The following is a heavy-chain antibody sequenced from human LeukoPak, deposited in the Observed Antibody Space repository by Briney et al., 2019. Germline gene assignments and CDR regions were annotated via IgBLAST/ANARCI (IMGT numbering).Heavy chain of an antibody. Sequence: GGSLRLSCTVSGFTVSSDSMSWVRQAPGKGLEWVSFIYSGGSTHYSDSVKGRFTISRDNSKNTLYLQMNSLRAEDTATYYCARIQNSGLADYWGQGTLVIVSS. V-gene: IGHV3-53*01. CDR3: ARIQNSGLADY. D-gene: IGHD3-22*01. CDR2: IYSGGST. J-gene: IGHJ4*02. CDR1: GFTVSSDS.